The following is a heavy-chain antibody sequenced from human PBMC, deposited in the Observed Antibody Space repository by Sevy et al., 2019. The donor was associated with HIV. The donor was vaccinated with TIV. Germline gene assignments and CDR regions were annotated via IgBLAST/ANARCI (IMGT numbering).Heavy chain of an antibody. CDR3: ARDGPGVVWGSYRFHYFDY. D-gene: IGHD3-16*02. J-gene: IGHJ4*02. Sequence: GSLRLSCAASGFTFSNAWMSWVRQAPGKGLEWVGRIKSKTDGGTTDYAAPVKGRFTISRDNSKNTLYLQMNSLRAEDTAVYYCARDGPGVVWGSYRFHYFDYWGQGTLVTVSS. CDR1: GFTFSNAW. V-gene: IGHV3-15*01. CDR2: IKSKTDGGTT.